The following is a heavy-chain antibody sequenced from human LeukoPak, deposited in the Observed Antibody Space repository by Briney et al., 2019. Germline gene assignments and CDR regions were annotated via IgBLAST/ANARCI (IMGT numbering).Heavy chain of an antibody. CDR1: GFTFSSYS. V-gene: IGHV3-21*01. CDR2: ISSSSSYI. CDR3: AREESGYYCDY. J-gene: IGHJ4*02. D-gene: IGHD3-22*01. Sequence: GGSLRLSCAASGFTFSSYSMNWVRQAPGKGLEWVSSISSSSSYIYYADSVKGRFTIYRDNEKNSLYLQMNRLRAEDTAVYYCAREESGYYCDYWGQGPLVTVSS.